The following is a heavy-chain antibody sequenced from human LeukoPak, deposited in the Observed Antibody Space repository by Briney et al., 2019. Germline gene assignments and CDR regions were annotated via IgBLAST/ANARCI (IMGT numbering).Heavy chain of an antibody. CDR2: INHSGST. CDR3: ARTITMVRGVMLPLVRKTYYFDY. CDR1: GGSFSGYY. D-gene: IGHD3-10*01. V-gene: IGHV4-34*01. Sequence: PSETLSLTCAVYGGSFSGYYWSWIRQPPGKGLEWIGEINHSGSTNYNPSLKSRVTISVDTSKNQFSLKLSSVTAADTAVYYCARTITMVRGVMLPLVRKTYYFDYWGQGTLVTVSS. J-gene: IGHJ4*02.